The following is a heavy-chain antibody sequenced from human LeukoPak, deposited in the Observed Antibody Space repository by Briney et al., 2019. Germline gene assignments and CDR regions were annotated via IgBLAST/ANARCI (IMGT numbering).Heavy chain of an antibody. CDR1: GFTFSSYA. Sequence: GGSLTLSCAASGFTFSSYAMSWVRQAPGKGLEWVSSMSGSGSSTYYADSVKGRFTISRDNSKNTLFLQMNSLRAEDKAVYYCAKDSSSWRNYFDYWGQGALVTVSS. CDR3: AKDSSSWRNYFDY. V-gene: IGHV3-23*01. D-gene: IGHD6-13*01. J-gene: IGHJ4*02. CDR2: MSGSGSST.